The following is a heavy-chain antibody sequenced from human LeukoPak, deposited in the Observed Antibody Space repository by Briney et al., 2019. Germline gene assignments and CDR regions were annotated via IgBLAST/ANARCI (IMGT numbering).Heavy chain of an antibody. D-gene: IGHD2-21*02. CDR2: ISSSSNAI. V-gene: IGHV3-48*02. J-gene: IGHJ4*02. Sequence: GGSLRLSCAASGFTFSSYSMNWVRQAPGKGLEWVSYISSSSNAIYYADSVKGRFTISRDNAKNSLFLQMNSLRDEDTSVYYCARAVTVVTRGGLVFDYWGQGTLVTVSS. CDR3: ARAVTVVTRGGLVFDY. CDR1: GFTFSSYS.